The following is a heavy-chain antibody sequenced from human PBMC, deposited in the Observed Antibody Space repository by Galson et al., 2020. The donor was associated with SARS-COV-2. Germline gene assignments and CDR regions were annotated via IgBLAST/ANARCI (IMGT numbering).Heavy chain of an antibody. J-gene: IGHJ4*02. D-gene: IGHD6-13*01. CDR3: ARDIPVYSSSEDYFDY. V-gene: IGHV3-33*01. CDR2: IWYDGSNK. CDR1: GFTFSSYG. Sequence: GGSLRLSCAASGFTFSSYGMHWVRQAPGKGLEWVAVIWYDGSNKYYADSVKGRFTISRDNSKNTLYPQMNSLRAEDTAVYYCARDIPVYSSSEDYFDYWGQGTLVTVSS.